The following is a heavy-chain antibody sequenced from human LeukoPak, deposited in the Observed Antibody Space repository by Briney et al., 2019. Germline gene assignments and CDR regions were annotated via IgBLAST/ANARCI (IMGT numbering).Heavy chain of an antibody. J-gene: IGHJ4*02. CDR3: ARDLGYYASSAN. V-gene: IGHV3-53*01. CDR2: IYSSGST. CDR1: GFTVNNNY. D-gene: IGHD3-22*01. Sequence: SGGSLRLSCAASGFTVNNNYMSWVRQAPGKGLEWVSVIYSSGSTYYAASVKGRFTISRDISKNSLYLQLTSMRAEDTAVYYWARDLGYYASSANWGQGTLVTVSS.